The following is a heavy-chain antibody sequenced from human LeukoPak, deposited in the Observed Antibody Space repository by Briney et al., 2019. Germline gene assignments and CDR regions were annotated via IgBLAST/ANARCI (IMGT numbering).Heavy chain of an antibody. CDR2: ISGSGGST. D-gene: IGHD5-12*01. J-gene: IGHJ4*02. CDR1: GFTFSNYA. V-gene: IGHV3-23*01. Sequence: GGSLRLSCAASGFTFSNYAMSWVRQAPGKGLEWVSHISGSGGSTYYADSVKGRFTISRDNSKNTLYLQMNSLRAEDTAVYYCAKAGYSGYARYFDYWGQGSLVTVSS. CDR3: AKAGYSGYARYFDY.